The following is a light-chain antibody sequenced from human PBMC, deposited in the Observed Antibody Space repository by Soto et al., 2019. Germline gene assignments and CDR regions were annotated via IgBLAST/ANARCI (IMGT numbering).Light chain of an antibody. V-gene: IGKV3-11*01. CDR3: QQRSNWPIT. J-gene: IGKJ5*01. CDR1: QSVSSY. Sequence: NVLTQSPPTPALSPGERATLFCRASQSVSSYLAWYQQKPGQAPRLLIYDASNRATGIPARFSGSGSGTDFTLTISSLEPEDFAVYYCQQRSNWPITFGQGTRLEIK. CDR2: DAS.